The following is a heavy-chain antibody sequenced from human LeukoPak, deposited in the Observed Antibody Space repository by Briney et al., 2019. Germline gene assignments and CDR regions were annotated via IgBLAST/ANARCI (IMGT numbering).Heavy chain of an antibody. J-gene: IGHJ5*02. V-gene: IGHV4-59*01. CDR1: GGSISSYY. Sequence: SETLSLTCTVSGGSISSYYWSWIRQPPGKGLEWMGYIYYSGSTNYNPSLKSRVTISVDTSKNQFSLKLSSVTAADTAVYYCARVGGDSSGYWGFDPWGQGTLVTVSS. CDR3: ARVGGDSSGYWGFDP. D-gene: IGHD3-22*01. CDR2: IYYSGST.